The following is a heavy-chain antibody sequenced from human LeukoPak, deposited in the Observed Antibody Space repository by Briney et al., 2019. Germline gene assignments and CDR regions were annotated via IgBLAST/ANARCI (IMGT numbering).Heavy chain of an antibody. J-gene: IGHJ4*02. CDR1: GFTFSSYG. D-gene: IGHD1-26*01. V-gene: IGHV3-30*18. CDR2: ISYDGSNK. Sequence: PGRSLRLSCAASGFTFSSYGMHWVRQAPGKGLEWVAVISYDGSNKYYADSVKGRFTISRDNSKNTLYLQMNSLRAEDTAVYYCAKEASGSYYSVDYWGQGTLVTVSS. CDR3: AKEASGSYYSVDY.